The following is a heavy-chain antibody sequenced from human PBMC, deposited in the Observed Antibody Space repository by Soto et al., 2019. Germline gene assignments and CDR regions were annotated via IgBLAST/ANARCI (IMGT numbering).Heavy chain of an antibody. CDR2: INPSGGST. V-gene: IGHV1-46*01. CDR1: GYTFTSCY. J-gene: IGHJ4*02. CDR3: ARAVRGYSYGYGPFDY. D-gene: IGHD5-18*01. Sequence: ASVKVSCKASGYTFTSCYMHWVRQAPGQGLEWMGIINPSGGSTSYAQKFQGRVTMTRDTSTSTVYMELSSLRSEDTAVYYCARAVRGYSYGYGPFDYWGQGTLVTVSS.